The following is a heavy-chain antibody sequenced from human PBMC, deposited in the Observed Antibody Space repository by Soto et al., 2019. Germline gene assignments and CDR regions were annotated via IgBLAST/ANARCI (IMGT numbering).Heavy chain of an antibody. CDR2: ISSSSIYI. CDR3: ARDFHHDDYIWGSYRPFDP. CDR1: GFTFSSYS. D-gene: IGHD3-16*02. J-gene: IGHJ5*02. V-gene: IGHV3-21*01. Sequence: PGGSLRLSCAASGFTFSSYSMNWVRQAPGKGLEWVSSISSSSIYIYYADSVKGRFTISRDNAKNSLYLQMNSLRAEDTAVYYCARDFHHDDYIWGSYRPFDPWGQGTLVTVSS.